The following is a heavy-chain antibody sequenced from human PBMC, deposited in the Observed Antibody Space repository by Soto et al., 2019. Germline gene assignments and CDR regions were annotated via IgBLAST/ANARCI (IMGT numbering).Heavy chain of an antibody. CDR2: VSGSSSTT. CDR1: GFPFRSYA. Sequence: LRLSCAASGFPFRSYAMDWVRQAPGKGLEWVSSVSGSSSTTYYADSVKGRFTITRDNSKNTMYLQMNSLRAEDTAVYYCARASYFVFEYWGQGALVTVSS. D-gene: IGHD1-26*01. J-gene: IGHJ4*02. V-gene: IGHV3-23*01. CDR3: ARASYFVFEY.